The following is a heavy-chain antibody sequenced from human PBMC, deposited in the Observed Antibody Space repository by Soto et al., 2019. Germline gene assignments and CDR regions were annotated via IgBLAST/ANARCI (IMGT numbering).Heavy chain of an antibody. D-gene: IGHD1-26*01. CDR1: GASIGRGAFY. V-gene: IGHV4-31*11. J-gene: IGHJ6*02. Sequence: HLQESGPGLVAPSQTLSLRCAVSGASIGRGAFYWSWIRQLPGKGLEWIGYVSVSGNAYYNPSLKSRVDMSIEPSENQLSLRLLSVTAADAAVYLCARALGGVSSSGLDVWGQGTTVTVSS. CDR2: VSVSGNA. CDR3: ARALGGVSSSGLDV.